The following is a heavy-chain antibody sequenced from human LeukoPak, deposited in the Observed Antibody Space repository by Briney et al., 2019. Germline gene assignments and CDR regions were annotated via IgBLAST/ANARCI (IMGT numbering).Heavy chain of an antibody. CDR3: ARVPYGDYGGYYYYYYMDV. CDR1: GGTFNSYA. J-gene: IGHJ6*03. CDR2: IIPIFGTA. D-gene: IGHD4-23*01. Sequence: SVKVSCKASGGTFNSYAISWVRQAPGQGLEWMGGIIPIFGTANYAQKLQGRVTFTADKSTSTAYMELSSLRSEDTAVYYCARVPYGDYGGYYYYYYMDVWGKGTTVTVSS. V-gene: IGHV1-69*06.